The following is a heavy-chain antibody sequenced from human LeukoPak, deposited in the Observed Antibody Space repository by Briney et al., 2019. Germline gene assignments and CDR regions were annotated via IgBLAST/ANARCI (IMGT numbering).Heavy chain of an antibody. D-gene: IGHD1-26*01. J-gene: IGHJ5*02. CDR1: GASFSSNF. Sequence: SETLSLTCTVSGASFSSNFWIWIRQTPGKGLESIGYIYYSGSTNYNPSLKSRVTISVDTSKNQFSLKLSSVTAADTAVYYCARPNSLGGFDPWGQGTLVTVSS. CDR2: IYYSGST. CDR3: ARPNSLGGFDP. V-gene: IGHV4-59*01.